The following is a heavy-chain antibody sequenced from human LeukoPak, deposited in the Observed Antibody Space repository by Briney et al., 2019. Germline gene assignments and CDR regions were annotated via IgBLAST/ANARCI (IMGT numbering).Heavy chain of an antibody. D-gene: IGHD3-10*01. V-gene: IGHV3-7*01. J-gene: IGHJ4*02. CDR2: IKQDGSER. CDR3: ARAGSHWHYVY. Sequence: GGSLRLSCAASGFTFSGFSMSWVRRSPTKGLEWVANIKQDGSERYYVDSVKGRFTISRDNAKNSLSLQMNNLRVEDTAVYYCARAGSHWHYVYWGQGTVVTVSS. CDR1: GFTFSGFS.